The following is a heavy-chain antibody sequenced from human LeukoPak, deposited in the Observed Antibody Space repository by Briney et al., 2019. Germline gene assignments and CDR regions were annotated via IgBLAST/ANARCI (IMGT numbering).Heavy chain of an antibody. Sequence: GESLKISCKGSGYSFTSYWIGWVRQMPGKGLEWMGIIYPGNSDTKYSPSFQGQVTIPVDKSISTAYLQWSSLKASDTAMYYCARPYDSSGYHYGLDCWGQGTLVTVSS. CDR1: GYSFTSYW. CDR2: IYPGNSDT. CDR3: ARPYDSSGYHYGLDC. V-gene: IGHV5-51*01. J-gene: IGHJ4*02. D-gene: IGHD3-22*01.